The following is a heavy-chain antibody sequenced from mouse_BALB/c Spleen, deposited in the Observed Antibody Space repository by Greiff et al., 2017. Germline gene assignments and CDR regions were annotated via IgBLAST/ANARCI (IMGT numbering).Heavy chain of an antibody. CDR3: ASGGTGNYCDY. CDR2: ISSGSSTI. V-gene: IGHV5-17*02. CDR1: GFTFSSFG. Sequence: EVQVVESGGGLVQPGGSRKLSCAASGFTFSSFGMHWVRQAPEKGLEWVAYISSGSSTIYYADTVKGRFTISRDNPKNTLFLQMTSLRSEDTAMYYCASGGTGNYCDYWGQGTTLTVSS. J-gene: IGHJ2*01. D-gene: IGHD4-1*01.